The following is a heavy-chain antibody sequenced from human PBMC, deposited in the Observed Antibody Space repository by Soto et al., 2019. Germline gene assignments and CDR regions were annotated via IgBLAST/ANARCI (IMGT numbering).Heavy chain of an antibody. J-gene: IGHJ1*01. V-gene: IGHV1-24*01. CDR3: ATDHSLSVHFQH. Sequence: ASVKVSCKVSGYTLTELSMHWVRQAPGKGLEWMGGFDPEDGETIYAQKFQGRVTMTEDTSTDTAYMELSSLRSEDTAVYYCATDHSLSVHFQHWGQGTLVTVSS. CDR2: FDPEDGET. CDR1: GYTLTELS.